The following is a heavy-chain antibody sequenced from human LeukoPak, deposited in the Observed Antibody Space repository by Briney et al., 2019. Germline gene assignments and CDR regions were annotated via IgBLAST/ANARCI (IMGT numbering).Heavy chain of an antibody. V-gene: IGHV4-59*12. D-gene: IGHD3-3*01. CDR2: IYYTGST. J-gene: IGHJ4*02. Sequence: PSETLSLTCTVSGGSINNYYWSWVRQPPGAGLEWLAYIYYTGSTNYNPSLKTRLTISVDTSKNQFSLKLSSVTAADTAVYYCARGRYDFWSGYDYWGQGTLVTVSS. CDR3: ARGRYDFWSGYDY. CDR1: GGSINNYY.